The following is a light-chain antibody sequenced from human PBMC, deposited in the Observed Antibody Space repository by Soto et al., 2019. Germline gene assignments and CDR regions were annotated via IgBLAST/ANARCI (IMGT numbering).Light chain of an antibody. CDR2: EVS. J-gene: IGLJ3*02. CDR3: SSYTSRSTWV. V-gene: IGLV2-14*01. Sequence: QSALTQPASVSGSPGQSITISCTGTSSDVGGYNSVSWYQQNPGKAPKLMIYEVSNRPSGVSNRFSGSKSGNTASLTISGLQAEDEADYYCSSYTSRSTWVFGGGTKVTVL. CDR1: SSDVGGYNS.